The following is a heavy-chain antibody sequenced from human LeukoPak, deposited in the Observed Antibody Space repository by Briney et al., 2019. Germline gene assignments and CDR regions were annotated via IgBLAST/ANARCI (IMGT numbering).Heavy chain of an antibody. CDR1: GYNFTTYF. Sequence: ASVKVSCKTSGYNFTTYFITWVRQAPRQGLEWMGWISPYNGHTKYAHSLQGRVTMTTDTSTSTAFMELRSLMSDDTAVYYCAREGESRKFDSWGQGTLVTVSS. CDR3: AREGESRKFDS. CDR2: ISPYNGHT. D-gene: IGHD1-26*01. J-gene: IGHJ5*01. V-gene: IGHV1-18*04.